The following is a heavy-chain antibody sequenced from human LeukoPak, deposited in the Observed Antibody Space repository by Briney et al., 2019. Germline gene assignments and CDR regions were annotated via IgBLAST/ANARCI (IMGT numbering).Heavy chain of an antibody. CDR2: IYPGDSDT. Sequence: GESRNSSTMCPGYIFEAFRQGWVRQMPGKGLEWMGIIYPGDSDTRYSPSFQGQVTMSVDKSISTAYLQWSSLKASDTAMYYCAGRKGSSNCSRLRPLWGRGTLVTVSS. D-gene: IGHD2-2*01. CDR1: GYIFEAFR. CDR3: AGRKGSSNCSRLRPL. V-gene: IGHV5-51*01. J-gene: IGHJ4*02.